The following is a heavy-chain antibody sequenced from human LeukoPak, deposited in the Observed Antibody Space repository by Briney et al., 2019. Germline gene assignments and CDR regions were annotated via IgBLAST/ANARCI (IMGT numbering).Heavy chain of an antibody. D-gene: IGHD1-1*01. CDR1: GFTFRNSA. J-gene: IGHJ6*02. CDR2: ISSNGGST. CDR3: ARWYNSLDV. Sequence: PGGSLRLSCAASGFTFRNSAMHWVRQAPGKGLEYVSGISSNGGSTYYANAVKGRFTISRDNSKNTVYLQMGSPRAEDMAIYYCARWYNSLDVWGQGTTVTVSS. V-gene: IGHV3-64*01.